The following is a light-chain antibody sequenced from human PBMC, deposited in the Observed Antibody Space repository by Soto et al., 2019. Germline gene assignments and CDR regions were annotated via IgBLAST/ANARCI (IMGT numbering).Light chain of an antibody. Sequence: QSVLTQPASVSGSPGQSITISCTGSSSYIGGYNYVSWYQQHPVKAPKLMIYDVSNRPSGVSYRFSGSKSGNTASLTISGLQAEDEADYYCSSYTSSSTLVFGTGTKVTVL. CDR2: DVS. CDR1: SSYIGGYNY. V-gene: IGLV2-14*01. J-gene: IGLJ1*01. CDR3: SSYTSSSTLV.